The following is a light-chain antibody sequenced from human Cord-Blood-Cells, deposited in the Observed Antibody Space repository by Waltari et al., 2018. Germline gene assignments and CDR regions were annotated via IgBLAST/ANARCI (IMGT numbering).Light chain of an antibody. CDR2: GAS. CDR1: QSVSSSY. CDR3: QQYGSSLYS. V-gene: IGKV3-20*01. Sequence: EIGLKQSPGTLSLSPGERATLSCRASQSVSSSYLAWYQQKPGQAPRLLNSGASSRATGIPGSCGGSGAGTYFPLTISLREHEDFAVYCCQQYGSSLYSFGQGTKLEIK. J-gene: IGKJ2*03.